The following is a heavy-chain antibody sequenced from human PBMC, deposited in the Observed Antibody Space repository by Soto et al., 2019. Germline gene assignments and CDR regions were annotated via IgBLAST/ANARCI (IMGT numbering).Heavy chain of an antibody. J-gene: IGHJ4*02. D-gene: IGHD2-15*01. V-gene: IGHV3-43*01. CDR1: GFTFDDYT. Sequence: GGSLRLSCAASGFTFDDYTMHWVRQAPGKGLEWVSLISWGGGSTYYADSVKGRFTISRDNSKNSLYLQMNSLRTEDADLYYCAKGYPTNVAAFDYWGQGTLVTVSS. CDR3: AKGYPTNVAAFDY. CDR2: ISWGGGST.